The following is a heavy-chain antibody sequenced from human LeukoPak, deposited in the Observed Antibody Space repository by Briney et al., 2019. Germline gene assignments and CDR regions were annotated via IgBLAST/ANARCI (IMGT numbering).Heavy chain of an antibody. J-gene: IGHJ6*02. CDR2: ISSSGANI. D-gene: IGHD4-17*01. CDR3: ARHGDGFYYGMDV. V-gene: IGHV3-21*01. Sequence: GGSLTLSCAASRFTFSTYSMNWFRQAQGGGLEWVSSISSSGANIFYTDSVKGRFTISRDNAKNSLYLQMNSLRAEDTAVYYCARHGDGFYYGMDVWGQGATVTVSS. CDR1: RFTFSTYS.